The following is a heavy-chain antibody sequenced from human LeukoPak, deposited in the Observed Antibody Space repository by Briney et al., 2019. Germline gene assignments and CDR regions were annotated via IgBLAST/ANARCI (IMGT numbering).Heavy chain of an antibody. V-gene: IGHV4-59*11. D-gene: IGHD3-16*01. J-gene: IGHJ4*02. CDR2: VYDIGCT. CDR1: GGSIGSHY. CDR3: ARGGVLKSVDY. Sequence: PSDTLSLTCTVPGGSIGSHYWTWIRQTPGKGLEWIGYVYDIGCTKYNPSLKSRVTISVDTSKNQFSLRLSSVTAAETAVSYFARGGVLKSVDYWGQGTLVAVSP.